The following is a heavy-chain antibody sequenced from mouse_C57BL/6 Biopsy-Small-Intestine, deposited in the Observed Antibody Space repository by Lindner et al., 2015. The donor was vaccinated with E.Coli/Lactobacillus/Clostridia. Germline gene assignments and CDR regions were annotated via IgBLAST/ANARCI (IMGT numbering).Heavy chain of an antibody. D-gene: IGHD2-12*01. CDR3: ARTSYYSYDGFAY. Sequence: QLQESGAELVKPGASVKISCKASGYSFTGYNMNWVKQSHGKSLEWIGNINPYSGSSSYNQKFKGKATLTVDKSSSTAYMQLNSLTSEDSAVYYCARTSYYSYDGFAYWGQGTLVTVSA. V-gene: IGHV1-39*01. CDR1: GYSFTGYN. J-gene: IGHJ3*01. CDR2: INPYSGSS.